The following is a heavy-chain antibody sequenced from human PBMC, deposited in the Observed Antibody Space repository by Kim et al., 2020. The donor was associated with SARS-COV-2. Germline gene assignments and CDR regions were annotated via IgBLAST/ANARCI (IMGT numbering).Heavy chain of an antibody. CDR2: ISSSSSYI. D-gene: IGHD3-16*01. J-gene: IGHJ3*02. CDR1: GFTFSSYS. V-gene: IGHV3-21*01. Sequence: GGSLRLSCAASGFTFSSYSMNWVRQAPGKGLEWVSSISSSSSYIYYADSVKGRFTISRDNAKNSLYLQMNSLRAEDTAVYYCARDGRREVWDDSERNDAFDIWGQGTMVTVSS. CDR3: ARDGRREVWDDSERNDAFDI.